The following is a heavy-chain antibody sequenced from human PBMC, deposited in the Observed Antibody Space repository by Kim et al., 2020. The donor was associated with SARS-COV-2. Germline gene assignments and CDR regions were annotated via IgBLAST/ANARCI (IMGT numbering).Heavy chain of an antibody. Sequence: GGSLRLSCAASGFTFSSYSMNWVRQAPGKGLEWVSSISSSSYIYYADSVKGRFTISRDNAKNSLYLQMNSLRAEDTAVYYCASTTGGDYDILTGVTPVGYYYGMDVWGQGTTVTVSS. CDR1: GFTFSSYS. J-gene: IGHJ6*02. CDR3: ASTTGGDYDILTGVTPVGYYYGMDV. D-gene: IGHD3-9*01. V-gene: IGHV3-21*01. CDR2: ISSSSYI.